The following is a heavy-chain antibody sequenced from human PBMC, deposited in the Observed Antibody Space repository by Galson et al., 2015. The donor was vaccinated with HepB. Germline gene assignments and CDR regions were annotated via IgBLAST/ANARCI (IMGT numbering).Heavy chain of an antibody. V-gene: IGHV3-48*02. CDR3: ASLPAATYYYYYMDV. D-gene: IGHD2-2*01. CDR2: ISGSSSTI. Sequence: SLRLSCAASGFTFSSYSMNWVRQAPGKGLEWVSYISGSSSTIYYADSVKGRFTISRDNAKNSLYLQMNSLRDEDTAVYYCASLPAATYYYYYMDVWGKGTTVTVSS. J-gene: IGHJ6*03. CDR1: GFTFSSYS.